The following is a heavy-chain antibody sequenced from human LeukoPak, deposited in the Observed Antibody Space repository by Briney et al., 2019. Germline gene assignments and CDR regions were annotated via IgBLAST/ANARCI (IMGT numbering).Heavy chain of an antibody. CDR3: ARGLIETQGLVIKSVLLWFGELSP. CDR1: GYTFTSYD. CDR2: MNPNGGNT. V-gene: IGHV1-8*01. D-gene: IGHD3-10*01. J-gene: IGHJ5*02. Sequence: ASVKVSCKASGYTFTSYDINWVRQATGQGLEWMGWMNPNGGNTGYAQKFQGRVTMTRNTSISTAYMELSSLRSEDTAVYYCARGLIETQGLVIKSVLLWFGELSPWGQGTLVTVSS.